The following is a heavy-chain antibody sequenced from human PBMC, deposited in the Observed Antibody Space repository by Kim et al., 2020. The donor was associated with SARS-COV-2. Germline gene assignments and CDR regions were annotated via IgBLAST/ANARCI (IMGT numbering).Heavy chain of an antibody. CDR2: MYYSGST. J-gene: IGHJ6*02. CDR1: GGSISSSSYY. V-gene: IGHV4-39*01. Sequence: SETLSLTCTVSGGSISSSSYYWGWIRQPPGKGLEWIGSMYYSGSTYYNPSLKSRDTISVDTSKNQFSLKLSSVTAADTAVYYCARQGSSWYKWEDYYYYGMDVWGQGTTVPVSS. CDR3: ARQGSSWYKWEDYYYYGMDV. D-gene: IGHD6-13*01.